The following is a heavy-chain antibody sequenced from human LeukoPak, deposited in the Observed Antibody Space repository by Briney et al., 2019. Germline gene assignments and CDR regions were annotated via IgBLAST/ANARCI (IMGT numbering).Heavy chain of an antibody. Sequence: SETLSLTCAVYGGSFSGYYWSWIRQPPGKGLEWIGEINHSGSTNYNPSLKSRVTISVDTSKNQFSLKLSSVTAADTAVYYCARGARGYSYGYRPDYYYYYGMDVWGQGTTVTVSS. CDR1: GGSFSGYY. D-gene: IGHD5-18*01. CDR3: ARGARGYSYGYRPDYYYYYGMDV. CDR2: INHSGST. V-gene: IGHV4-34*01. J-gene: IGHJ6*02.